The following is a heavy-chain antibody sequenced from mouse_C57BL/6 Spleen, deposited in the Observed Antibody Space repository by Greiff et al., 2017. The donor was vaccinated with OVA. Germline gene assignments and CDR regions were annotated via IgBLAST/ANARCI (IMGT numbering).Heavy chain of an antibody. D-gene: IGHD3-2*02. CDR3: ATPDSSGYAFDY. CDR2: ISSGGSYT. V-gene: IGHV5-6*01. CDR1: GFTFSSYG. Sequence: VQLKESGGDLVKPGGSLKLSCAASGFTFSSYGMSWVRQTPDKRLEWVATISSGGSYTYYPDSVKGRFTISRDNAKNTLYLQMSSLKSEDTAMYYCATPDSSGYAFDYWGQGTTLTVSS. J-gene: IGHJ2*01.